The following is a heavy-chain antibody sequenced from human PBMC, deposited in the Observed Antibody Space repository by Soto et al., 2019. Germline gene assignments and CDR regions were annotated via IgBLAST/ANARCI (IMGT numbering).Heavy chain of an antibody. CDR1: GYTFSGYY. V-gene: IGHV1-2*02. J-gene: IGHJ4*02. CDR2: INTLSGDT. D-gene: IGHD3-9*01. CDR3: ARSLLNDILPLAY. Sequence: QVQLVQSGAEVKKPGASVKVSCKASGYTFSGYYMHWVRLAPGQGLVWMGWINTLSGDTSFPQKFQGRLAMTRDTSIDTAFMEVSRLTSDDTAIYYCARSLLNDILPLAYWGQGTLVSVSS.